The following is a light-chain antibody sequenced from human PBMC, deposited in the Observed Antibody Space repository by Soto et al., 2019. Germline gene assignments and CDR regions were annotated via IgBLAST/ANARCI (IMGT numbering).Light chain of an antibody. CDR1: QSISNY. CDR2: AAS. V-gene: IGKV1-39*01. J-gene: IGKJ1*01. CDR3: QQSYTTPWT. Sequence: DIQMTQSPSSLSASVGDRVTITCRASQSISNYLNWYQQKPGKAPKFLIYAASNLQSGVPSRFSGSGSGTDFTLTITSLQPEDFATYYCQQSYTTPWTFGQGTKVEIK.